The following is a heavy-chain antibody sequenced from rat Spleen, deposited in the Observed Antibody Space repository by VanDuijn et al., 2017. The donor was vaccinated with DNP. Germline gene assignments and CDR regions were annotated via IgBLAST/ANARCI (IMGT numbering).Heavy chain of an antibody. CDR1: GHSITNNYR. V-gene: IGHV3-3*01. D-gene: IGHD1-1*01. CDR2: INSAGNT. J-gene: IGHJ4*01. Sequence: VQLQESGPGLVKPSQSLSLTCSVTGHSITNNYRWHWIRKFPGNKLEWMGYINSAGNTNFNPSLKSRISITRDTSKNQLFLQVNSVTTEDTATYYCARLRLEWEVRAMDAWGQGTSVTVSS. CDR3: ARLRLEWEVRAMDA.